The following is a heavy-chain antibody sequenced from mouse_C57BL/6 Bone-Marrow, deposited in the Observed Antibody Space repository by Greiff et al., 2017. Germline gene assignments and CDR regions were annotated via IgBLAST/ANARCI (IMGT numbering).Heavy chain of an antibody. J-gene: IGHJ4*01. D-gene: IGHD2-3*01. Sequence: QVQLQQPGAELVKPGASVKLSCKASGYTFTSYWMHWVKQRPGKGLEWIGMIHPNSGSTNYNEKFKSKATLTVAKSSSTAYMQLSSLTSEDSAVYYCARWLLSYYAMDYWGQGTSVTVSS. V-gene: IGHV1-64*01. CDR2: IHPNSGST. CDR3: ARWLLSYYAMDY. CDR1: GYTFTSYW.